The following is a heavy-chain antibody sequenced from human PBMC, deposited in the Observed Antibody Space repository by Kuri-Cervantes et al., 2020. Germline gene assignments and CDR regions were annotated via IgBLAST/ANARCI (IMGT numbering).Heavy chain of an antibody. CDR1: GFTFSSYW. CDR3: AREGGGYYDILTGYYRAEYFQH. V-gene: IGHV3-7*01. D-gene: IGHD3-9*01. Sequence: GGSLRLSCAASGFTFSSYWMSWVRQAPGKGLEWVANIKQDGSEKYYVDSVKGRFTISRDNAKNTLYLQMNSLRAEDTAVYYCAREGGGYYDILTGYYRAEYFQHWGQGTLVTVSS. J-gene: IGHJ1*01. CDR2: IKQDGSEK.